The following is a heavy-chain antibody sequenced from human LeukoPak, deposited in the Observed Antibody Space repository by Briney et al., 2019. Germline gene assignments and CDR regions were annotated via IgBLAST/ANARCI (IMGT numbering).Heavy chain of an antibody. J-gene: IGHJ6*03. CDR2: IYYSGST. Sequence: GSLRLSCAASGFTFSRSDMNWVRQAPGKGLEWIGSIYYSGSTYYNPSLKSRVTISGDTSKNQFSLKLSSVTAADTAVYYCARVTLDYYYYIDVWGKGTTVTVSS. CDR3: ARVTLDYYYYIDV. D-gene: IGHD3-3*02. CDR1: GFTFSRSDM. V-gene: IGHV4-39*07.